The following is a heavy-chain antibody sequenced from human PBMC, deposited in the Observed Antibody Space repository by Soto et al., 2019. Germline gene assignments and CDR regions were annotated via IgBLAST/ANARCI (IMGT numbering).Heavy chain of an antibody. D-gene: IGHD6-19*01. J-gene: IGHJ6*02. CDR1: GYSFVNYY. Sequence: ASVKVSCKASGYSFVNYYINWVRQAPGQGLEWMGIIYPRGGNIGYAQKFQGRVSMTSDTAASTVYMELTSLRSDDTAVYFCARDWIAVAGSISFSQAFPLLDGMDPWGQGTTVTVSS. CDR2: IYPRGGNI. V-gene: IGHV1-46*01. CDR3: ARDWIAVAGSISFSQAFPLLDGMDP.